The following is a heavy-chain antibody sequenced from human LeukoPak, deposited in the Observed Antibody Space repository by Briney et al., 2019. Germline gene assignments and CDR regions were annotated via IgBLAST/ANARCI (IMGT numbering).Heavy chain of an antibody. Sequence: SETLSLTCTVSGGSISNYYWSWIRQPPGKELEWIGYISYSGNTDSNPSLKSRVTISVDTSKNQFSLKLSSVTAADTAVYYCARITDYDYVWQPLNDAFDIWGQGTMVTVSS. CDR1: GGSISNYY. CDR3: ARITDYDYVWQPLNDAFDI. CDR2: ISYSGNT. D-gene: IGHD3-16*01. V-gene: IGHV4-59*08. J-gene: IGHJ3*02.